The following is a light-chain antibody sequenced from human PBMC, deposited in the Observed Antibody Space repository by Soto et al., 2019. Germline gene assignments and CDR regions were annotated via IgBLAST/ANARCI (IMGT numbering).Light chain of an antibody. CDR2: WAS. CDR3: QHYFDFPRT. Sequence: DIVMTQSPDSLAVSLGERATINCKSSQSVFFSPNNKNYLAWYQQRPGQPPKLLIYWASIRESGVPDRFRGSGSGTDFTLTISSLQAEDVAVYYCQHYFDFPRTFGQGTKVEI. CDR1: QSVFFSPNNKNY. J-gene: IGKJ1*01. V-gene: IGKV4-1*01.